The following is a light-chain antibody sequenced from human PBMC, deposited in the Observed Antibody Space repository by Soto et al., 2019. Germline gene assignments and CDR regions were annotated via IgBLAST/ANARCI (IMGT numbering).Light chain of an antibody. CDR2: DAS. Sequence: EIVLTQSPATLSLSPGERATLSCRASQSVSSYLAWYQQKPGQAPRLLIYDASKRATGIPARFSSSASGTDLPLTNSTLDPEDFVDYCCQQRSNGPAFPFGGATQVQIK. CDR3: QQRSNGPAFP. CDR1: QSVSSY. V-gene: IGKV3-11*01. J-gene: IGKJ4*01.